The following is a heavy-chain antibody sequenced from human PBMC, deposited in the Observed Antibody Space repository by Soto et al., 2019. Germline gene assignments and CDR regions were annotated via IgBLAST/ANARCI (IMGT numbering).Heavy chain of an antibody. V-gene: IGHV4-31*03. CDR3: ASNYYDSSAALGY. J-gene: IGHJ4*02. D-gene: IGHD3-22*01. Sequence: SETLSLTCTVSGGSISSGGSSWSWIRQHPGKGLEWIGYIYYSGSTYYNPSLKSRVTISVDTSKNQFSLKLSSVTAADTAVYYCASNYYDSSAALGYWGQGTLVTVS. CDR1: GGSISSGGSS. CDR2: IYYSGST.